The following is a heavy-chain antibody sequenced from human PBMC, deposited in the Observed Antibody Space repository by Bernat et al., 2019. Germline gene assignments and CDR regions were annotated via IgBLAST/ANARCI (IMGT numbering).Heavy chain of an antibody. CDR3: ASREGLYDGVKD. CDR2: IHYSGST. Sequence: QLQLLESGPGLVKPSETLSLTCTVSGGSISSGGFYWGWIRQPPGKGLEWIGSIHYSGSTYYSPSLKSRVTISIDTSKNQFSLNLSSVTAADTAVYYCASREGLYDGVKDWGQGTLVTVSS. D-gene: IGHD3-3*01. V-gene: IGHV4-39*01. J-gene: IGHJ4*02. CDR1: GGSISSGGFY.